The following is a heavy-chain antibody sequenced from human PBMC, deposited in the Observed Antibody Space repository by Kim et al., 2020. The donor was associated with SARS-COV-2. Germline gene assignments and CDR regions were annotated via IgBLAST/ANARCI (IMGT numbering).Heavy chain of an antibody. Sequence: GGSLRLSCAASGFTFSSYEMNWVRQAPGKGLEWVSYISSSGSTIYYADSVKGRFTISRDNAKNSLYLQMNSLRAEDTAVYYCAREDYYDRPLGYWGQGTLVTVSS. D-gene: IGHD3-22*01. J-gene: IGHJ4*02. CDR1: GFTFSSYE. CDR3: AREDYYDRPLGY. CDR2: ISSSGSTI. V-gene: IGHV3-48*03.